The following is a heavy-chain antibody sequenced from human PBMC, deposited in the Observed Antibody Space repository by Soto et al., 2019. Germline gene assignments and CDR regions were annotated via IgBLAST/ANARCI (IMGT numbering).Heavy chain of an antibody. CDR1: GGSISSSNW. CDR2: IYHSGST. V-gene: IGHV4-4*02. J-gene: IGHJ4*02. Sequence: QVQLQESGPGLVKPSGTLSLTCAVSGGSISSSNWWSWVRQPPGKGLEWIGEIYHSGSTNYNPSXKSRVTISVDXXKXQXXLKLSSVTAADTAVYYCARGRRESRGIVVTPRFDYWGQGTLVTVSS. CDR3: ARGRRESRGIVVTPRFDY. D-gene: IGHD2-21*01.